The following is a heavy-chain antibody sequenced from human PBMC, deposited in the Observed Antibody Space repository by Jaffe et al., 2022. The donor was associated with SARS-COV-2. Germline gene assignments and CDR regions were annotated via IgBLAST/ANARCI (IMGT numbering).Heavy chain of an antibody. V-gene: IGHV3-15*01. CDR2: IKSKTDGGTT. Sequence: EVQLVESGGGLVKPGGSLRLSCAASGFTFSNAWMSWVRQAPGKGLEWVGRIKSKTDGGTTDYAAPVKGRFTISRDDSKNTLYLQMNSLKTEDTAVYYCTTIYSGSYYHFDYWGQGTLVTVSS. CDR3: TTIYSGSYYHFDY. D-gene: IGHD1-26*01. J-gene: IGHJ4*02. CDR1: GFTFSNAW.